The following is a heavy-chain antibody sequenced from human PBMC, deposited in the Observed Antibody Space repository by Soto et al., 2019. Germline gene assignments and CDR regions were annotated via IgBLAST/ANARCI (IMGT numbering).Heavy chain of an antibody. D-gene: IGHD5-18*01. V-gene: IGHV4-34*01. J-gene: IGHJ6*02. CDR3: ARVAPAMATYYYYYYGMDV. CDR2: INHSGST. Sequence: SETLSLTCAVYGGSFSGYYWSWIRQPPGKGLEWIGEINHSGSTNYNPSLKSRVTISVDTSKNQFSLKLSSVTAADTAVYYCARVAPAMATYYYYYYGMDVWGQGTTVTVSS. CDR1: GGSFSGYY.